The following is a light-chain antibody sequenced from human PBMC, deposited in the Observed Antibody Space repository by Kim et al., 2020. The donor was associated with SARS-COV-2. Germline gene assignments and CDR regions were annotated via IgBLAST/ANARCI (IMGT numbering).Light chain of an antibody. CDR1: QNINRW. CDR3: QHFNSYPYT. CDR2: DAS. J-gene: IGKJ2*01. V-gene: IGKV1-5*01. Sequence: DIQLTQSPSTLSASVGDRVTITCRASQNINRWLAWYQQKPGKAPNLLIYDASNLESAVPSRFSGSGSGTAFTLTISSLEPDDFATYYCQHFNSYPYTFGQGTKLEIK.